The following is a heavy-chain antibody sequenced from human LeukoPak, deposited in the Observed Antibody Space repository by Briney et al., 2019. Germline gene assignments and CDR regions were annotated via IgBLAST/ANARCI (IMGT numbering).Heavy chain of an antibody. CDR3: ARFQTYYGGFSWFDP. CDR2: IYYSGST. Sequence: KASETLSLTCTVSGASINSYYWSWIRQPPGRGLEWIGNIYYSGSTYYNPSLKSRVTISVDTSKNQFSLKLSSVTAADTAVYYCARFQTYYGGFSWFDPWGQGTLVTVSS. V-gene: IGHV4-59*04. J-gene: IGHJ5*02. CDR1: GASINSYY. D-gene: IGHD3-16*01.